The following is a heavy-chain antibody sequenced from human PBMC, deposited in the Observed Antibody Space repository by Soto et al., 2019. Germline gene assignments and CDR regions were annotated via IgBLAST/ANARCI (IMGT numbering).Heavy chain of an antibody. CDR1: GFTFSSYA. CDR2: ISGSGGST. V-gene: IGHV3-23*01. CDR3: AKDLKGGRWFGDNAPY. Sequence: EVQLLESGGGLVQPGGSLRLSCAASGFTFSSYAMSWVRQAPGKGLEWVSAISGSGGSTYYADSVKGRFTISRDNSKNTLYLQMNSLRAEDTAVYYCAKDLKGGRWFGDNAPYWGQGTLVTVSS. J-gene: IGHJ4*02. D-gene: IGHD3-10*01.